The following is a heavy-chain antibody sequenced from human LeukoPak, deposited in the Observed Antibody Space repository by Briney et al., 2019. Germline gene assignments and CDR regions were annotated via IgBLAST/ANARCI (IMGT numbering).Heavy chain of an antibody. V-gene: IGHV3-53*01. CDR1: GFTVSSNY. Sequence: AGGSLRLSCAASGFTVSSNYMSWVRQAPGKGLEWVSVIYSGGSTYYADSVKGRFTISRDNSKNTLYLQMNSLRAEDTAVYYCARPSDRRGKNYMDVWGKGTTVTVSS. CDR2: IYSGGST. J-gene: IGHJ6*03. D-gene: IGHD3-16*01. CDR3: ARPSDRRGKNYMDV.